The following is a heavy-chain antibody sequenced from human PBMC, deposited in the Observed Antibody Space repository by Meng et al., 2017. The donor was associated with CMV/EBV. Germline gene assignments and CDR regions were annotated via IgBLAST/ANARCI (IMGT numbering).Heavy chain of an antibody. J-gene: IGHJ4*02. CDR2: IFYTGST. CDR1: GGSLRSHY. D-gene: IGHD1-14*01. V-gene: IGHV4-59*11. CDR3: ARGNQYDVHFDS. Sequence: GSLRLSCTVSGGSLRSHYWSWIRQPPGKGLEWIGYIFYTGSTSYNPSLKSRVTLSADTSKNQFSLKLDSVTAADTAVYFCARGNQYDVHFDSWGQGTLVTVSS.